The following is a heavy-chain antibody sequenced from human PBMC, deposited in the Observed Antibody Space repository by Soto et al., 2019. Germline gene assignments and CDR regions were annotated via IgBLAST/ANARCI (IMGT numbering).Heavy chain of an antibody. CDR2: IYWDDDK. D-gene: IGHD3-9*01. CDR3: AHSSLHFAWPPRTFAP. J-gene: IGHJ5*02. Sequence: QITLKESGPTLVKPTQTLTVTCTFSGFSLTTRGLGVGWFRQPPGEALEWLALIYWDDDKRYSPSLKSRLTITMDTSKNHVGLTMTDMHPVDTATYYCAHSSLHFAWPPRTFAPWGQGTLVTVSS. V-gene: IGHV2-5*02. CDR1: GFSLTTRGLG.